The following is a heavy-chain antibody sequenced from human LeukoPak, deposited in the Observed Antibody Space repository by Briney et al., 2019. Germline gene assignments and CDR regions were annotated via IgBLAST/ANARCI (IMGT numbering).Heavy chain of an antibody. CDR3: ASQGSLGYCSSTSCYSFYYYGMDV. CDR2: ISSSGSTI. D-gene: IGHD2-2*02. J-gene: IGHJ6*02. Sequence: GGSLRLSCAASGFTFSSYSMNWVRQAPGKGLEWVSYISSSGSTIYYADSVKGRFTISRDNAKNSLYLQMNSLRDEDTAVYYCASQGSLGYCSSTSCYSFYYYGMDVWGQGTTVTVSS. V-gene: IGHV3-48*02. CDR1: GFTFSSYS.